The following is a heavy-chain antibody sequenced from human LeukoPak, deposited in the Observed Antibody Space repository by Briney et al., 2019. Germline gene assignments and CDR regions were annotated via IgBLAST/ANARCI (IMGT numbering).Heavy chain of an antibody. CDR3: AKSDYGGIYNPFDY. Sequence: TGGSLRLSCAASGFTFSSYAMSWVRQAPGKRLEWVSAISGSGGSTYYADSVKGRFTISRDNSKNTLYLQMNILRAEDTAVYYCAKSDYGGIYNPFDYWGQGTLVTVSS. V-gene: IGHV3-23*01. D-gene: IGHD4/OR15-4a*01. J-gene: IGHJ4*02. CDR1: GFTFSSYA. CDR2: ISGSGGST.